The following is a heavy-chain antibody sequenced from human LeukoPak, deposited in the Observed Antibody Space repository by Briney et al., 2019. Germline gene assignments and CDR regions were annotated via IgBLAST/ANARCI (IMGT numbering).Heavy chain of an antibody. CDR2: IIPILGIA. J-gene: IGHJ5*02. CDR1: GGTFSSYT. D-gene: IGHD3-3*01. CDR3: AGTVLRFLSWFDP. V-gene: IGHV1-69*02. Sequence: SVKVSCKASGGTFSSYTISWVRQAPGQGLEWMGRIIPILGIANYAQKFQGRVTITADKSTSTAYMELSSLRSEDTAVYYCAGTVLRFLSWFDPWGQGTLVTVSS.